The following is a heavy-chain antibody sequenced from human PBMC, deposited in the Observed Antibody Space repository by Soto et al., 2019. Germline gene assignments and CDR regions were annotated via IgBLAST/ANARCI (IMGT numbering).Heavy chain of an antibody. CDR3: AREKRTPLRPLDY. CDR1: GFTFSSYS. Sequence: NPGGSLRLSCAASGFTFSSYSMNWVRQAPGKGLEWVSSISSSSSYIYYADSVKGRFTISRDNAKNSLYLQMNSLRAEDTAVYYCAREKRTPLRPLDYWGQGTLVTVSS. J-gene: IGHJ4*02. CDR2: ISSSSSYI. V-gene: IGHV3-21*01.